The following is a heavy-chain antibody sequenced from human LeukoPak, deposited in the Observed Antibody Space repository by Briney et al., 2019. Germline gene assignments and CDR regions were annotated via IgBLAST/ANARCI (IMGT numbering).Heavy chain of an antibody. CDR2: INHSGST. D-gene: IGHD5-18*01. V-gene: IGHV4-34*01. J-gene: IGHJ3*02. CDR3: ASLDTAMVDAFDI. CDR1: GGSFSGYY. Sequence: SETLSLTCAVYGGSFSGYYWSWIRQPPGKGLEWIGEINHSGSTNYNPSLKSRVTISVDTSKNQFSLKLSSVTAADTAVYYCASLDTAMVDAFDIWGQGTMVTVSS.